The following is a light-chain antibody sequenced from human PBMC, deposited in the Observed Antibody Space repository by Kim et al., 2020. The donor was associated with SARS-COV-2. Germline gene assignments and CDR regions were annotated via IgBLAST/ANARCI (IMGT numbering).Light chain of an antibody. V-gene: IGLV3-19*01. CDR3: NSRVSNDNVV. CDR1: SLRSYY. Sequence: SSELTQDPAVSVALGQTVRITCQGDSLRSYYATWYQQKPGQAPIPVIYGKNNRPSGIPDRFSGSSSGNTASLTITGTQAGDEADYYCNSRVSNDNVVFGG. J-gene: IGLJ2*01. CDR2: GKN.